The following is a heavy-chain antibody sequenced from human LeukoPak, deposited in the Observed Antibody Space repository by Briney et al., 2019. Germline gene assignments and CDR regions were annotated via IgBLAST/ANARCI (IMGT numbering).Heavy chain of an antibody. D-gene: IGHD5-12*01. V-gene: IGHV3-30*07. CDR2: ISFDGSHQ. CDR1: GFVFSDYP. CDR3: ARDRIVATIPRLGYFDY. J-gene: IGHJ4*02. Sequence: PGGSLRLSCSASGFVFSDYPLHWIRQSPGKGPEWVAVISFDGSHQYYADSVKGRFTVSRDNAKNSLYLQMNSLRAEDTAVYYCARDRIVATIPRLGYFDYWGQGTLVTVSS.